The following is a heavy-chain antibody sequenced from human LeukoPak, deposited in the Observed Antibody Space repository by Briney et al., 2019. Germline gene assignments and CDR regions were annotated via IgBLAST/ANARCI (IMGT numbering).Heavy chain of an antibody. Sequence: SETLSLTCTVPGGSISSYYWSWIRQPPGKGLEWIGYIYYSGSTNYNPSLKSRVTISVDTSKNQFSLKLSSVTAADTAVYYCARETVGGAFDIWGQGTMVTVSS. CDR2: IYYSGST. V-gene: IGHV4-59*01. J-gene: IGHJ3*02. D-gene: IGHD1-26*01. CDR3: ARETVGGAFDI. CDR1: GGSISSYY.